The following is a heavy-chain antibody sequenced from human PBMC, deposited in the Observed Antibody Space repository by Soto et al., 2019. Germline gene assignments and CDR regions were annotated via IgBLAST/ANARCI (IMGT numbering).Heavy chain of an antibody. CDR2: ISYDGSNK. CDR3: ARGRVAATPNRFPFDY. V-gene: IGHV3-30-3*01. D-gene: IGHD1-26*01. J-gene: IGHJ4*02. Sequence: GGSLRLSCAASGFTFSSYAMHWVRQAPGKGLEWVAVISYDGSNKYYADSVKGRFTISRDNSKNTLYLQMNSLRAEDTAVYYCARGRVAATPNRFPFDYWGQGTLVTVSS. CDR1: GFTFSSYA.